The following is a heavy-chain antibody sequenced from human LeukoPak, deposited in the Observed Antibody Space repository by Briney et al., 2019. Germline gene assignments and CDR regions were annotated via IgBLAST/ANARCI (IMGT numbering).Heavy chain of an antibody. CDR3: ASFAGAVPGNLLL. J-gene: IGHJ6*04. V-gene: IGHV3-7*01. CDR1: EFTSSAFW. CDR2: INKDGTEK. Sequence: GGSLRLSCAASEFTSSAFWMTWVRRPPGKGLEWVAKINKDGTEKEYVDSVKGRFSIFMDNAKNSVFLQMNSLRAEDTAVYYCASFAGAVPGNLLLWGKGTTVIVSA. D-gene: IGHD2-8*02.